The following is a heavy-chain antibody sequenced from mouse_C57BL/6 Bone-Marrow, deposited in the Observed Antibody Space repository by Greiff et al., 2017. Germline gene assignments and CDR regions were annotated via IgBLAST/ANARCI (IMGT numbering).Heavy chain of an antibody. J-gene: IGHJ2*01. CDR3: AREYSDYIDY. CDR1: GYSITSGYY. CDR2: ISYDGST. D-gene: IGHD2-12*01. V-gene: IGHV3-6*01. Sequence: EVKLMESGPGLVKPSQSLSLTCSVTGYSITSGYYWNWIRQFPGNKLEWMGYISYDGSTNYNPSLKNRISITRDTSKNQFFLKLNSVTTEDTATYYCAREYSDYIDYWGQGTTLTVSS.